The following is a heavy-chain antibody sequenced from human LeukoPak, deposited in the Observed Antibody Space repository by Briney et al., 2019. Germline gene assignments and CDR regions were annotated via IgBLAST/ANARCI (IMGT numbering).Heavy chain of an antibody. CDR3: VNGYCSGGSCYSDDWFDP. CDR1: GFTDSNFW. V-gene: IGHV3-7*03. CDR2: IEPDESEK. J-gene: IGHJ5*02. D-gene: IGHD2-15*01. Sequence: GGSLRLSCAASGFTDSNFWMSWVPQAPGKGLEWVANIEPDESEKYYVDSVKGRFTISRDNAKNSLYLQMNSLRAEDTAVYYCVNGYCSGGSCYSDDWFDPWGQGTLVTVSS.